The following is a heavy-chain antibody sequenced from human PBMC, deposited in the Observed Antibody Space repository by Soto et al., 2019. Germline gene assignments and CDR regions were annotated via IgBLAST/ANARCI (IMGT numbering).Heavy chain of an antibody. V-gene: IGHV4-34*01. CDR3: AREVVVNTIFGVRHYMDV. D-gene: IGHD3-3*01. CDR1: GGSFSGYY. CDR2: INHSGST. J-gene: IGHJ6*03. Sequence: QVQLQQWGAGLLKPSETLSLTCAVYGGSFSGYYWSWIRQPPGERLEWIGEINHSGSTNYNPSLKSRVTVSVDTSKNQFSLKLSSVTAADTAVYYCAREVVVNTIFGVRHYMDVWGKGTTVTVSS.